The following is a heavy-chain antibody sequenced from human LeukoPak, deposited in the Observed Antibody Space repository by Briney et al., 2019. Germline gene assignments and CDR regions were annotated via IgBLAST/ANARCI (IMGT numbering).Heavy chain of an antibody. CDR2: ISNDGSST. CDR1: GFTFSIYW. J-gene: IGHJ4*02. CDR3: VRESSGPFDY. Sequence: GGSLRLSCAASGFTFSIYWMHWVRQTPGKRLVWVSHISNDGSSTSYADSVKGRFTFSRDNTKNTLYLQMNSLRVEDTAVYYCVRESSGPFDYWGRGTLVTVSS. V-gene: IGHV3-74*01. D-gene: IGHD6-19*01.